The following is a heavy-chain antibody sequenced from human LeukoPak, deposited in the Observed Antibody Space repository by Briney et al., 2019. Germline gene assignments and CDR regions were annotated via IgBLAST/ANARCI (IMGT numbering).Heavy chain of an antibody. Sequence: ASVKVSRKASGYTFTSYDMHWVRQAPEQGREWMGIINTSGDSTSYAQKFQRRVNMTRDQSTSTVFTELSSLGSEDTAVYYCASVLYCGGDCYSDRYFFDSWGQGTLVTVSS. J-gene: IGHJ4*02. D-gene: IGHD2-21*02. CDR1: GYTFTSYD. V-gene: IGHV1-46*01. CDR3: ASVLYCGGDCYSDRYFFDS. CDR2: INTSGDST.